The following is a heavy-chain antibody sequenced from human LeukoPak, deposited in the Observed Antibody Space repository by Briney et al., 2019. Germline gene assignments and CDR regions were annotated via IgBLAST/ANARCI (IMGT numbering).Heavy chain of an antibody. V-gene: IGHV3-72*01. D-gene: IGHD4-23*01. Sequence: HAGGSLRLSCEASGLTFSDHYMDWVRQAPGKGLEWVGRSRSKANSYSTEYAASVKGRFTISRDDSKNSLYLQMNSLKTEDTALYFCAIGGLYGGKMGDNWGQGTLVTVSS. CDR1: GLTFSDHY. CDR2: SRSKANSYST. CDR3: AIGGLYGGKMGDN. J-gene: IGHJ4*02.